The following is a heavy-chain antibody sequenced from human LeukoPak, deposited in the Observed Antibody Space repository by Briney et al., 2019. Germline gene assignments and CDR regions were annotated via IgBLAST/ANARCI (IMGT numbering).Heavy chain of an antibody. J-gene: IGHJ3*02. V-gene: IGHV1-69*13. Sequence: SVKGSCKASGYTLTRYYIHWGRQAPGQGLEWMGGVIPIFGTANYAQKFQGRVTITADESTSTAYMELSSLRSEDTAVYYCARADGEITIFGVVTSDAFDIWGQGTMVTVSS. CDR1: GYTLTRYY. D-gene: IGHD3-3*01. CDR3: ARADGEITIFGVVTSDAFDI. CDR2: VIPIFGTA.